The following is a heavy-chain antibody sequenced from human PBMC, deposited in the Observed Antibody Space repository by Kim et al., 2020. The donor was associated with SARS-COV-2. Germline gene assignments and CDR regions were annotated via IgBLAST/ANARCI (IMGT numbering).Heavy chain of an antibody. CDR3: ARAIEDYGDPFFDY. CDR1: GYTFTSYA. D-gene: IGHD4-17*01. Sequence: ASVKVSCKASGYTFTSYAMHWVRQAPGQRLEWMGWINAGNGNTKYSQKFQGRVTITRDTSASTAYMELSSRRSEDTAVYYCARAIEDYGDPFFDYWGQGTLVTVSS. J-gene: IGHJ4*02. V-gene: IGHV1-3*01. CDR2: INAGNGNT.